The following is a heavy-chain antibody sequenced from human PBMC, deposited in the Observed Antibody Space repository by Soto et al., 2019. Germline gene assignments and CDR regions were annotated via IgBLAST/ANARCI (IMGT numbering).Heavy chain of an antibody. CDR2: IYFRGNT. CDR1: GDSISRIDYY. Sequence: SETLSLTCSVSGDSISRIDYYWTWIRQHPEKGLEWIGNIYFRGNTYYSPSLESRLTISVDTSKNQFSLKLTSVTAADTAVYYCARVAPHYDILTGYLGLRYHFDYWGQGTLVTVSS. V-gene: IGHV4-31*03. J-gene: IGHJ4*02. CDR3: ARVAPHYDILTGYLGLRYHFDY. D-gene: IGHD3-9*01.